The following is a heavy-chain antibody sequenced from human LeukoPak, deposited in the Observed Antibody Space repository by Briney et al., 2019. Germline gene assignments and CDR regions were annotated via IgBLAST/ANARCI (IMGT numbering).Heavy chain of an antibody. CDR3: AKDRISWDGDLHLDY. CDR2: IATRDEWK. D-gene: IGHD4-17*01. J-gene: IGHJ4*02. CDR1: GFTFNKYN. V-gene: IGHV3-23*01. Sequence: PGGSLGLSCAASGFTFNKYNMNWVRQAPGEGLESVLSIATRDEWKYYADSVKGRLTISRDNSKSTLYLQMNSLRAEDTAIYYCAKDRISWDGDLHLDYWGQGTLVTVSS.